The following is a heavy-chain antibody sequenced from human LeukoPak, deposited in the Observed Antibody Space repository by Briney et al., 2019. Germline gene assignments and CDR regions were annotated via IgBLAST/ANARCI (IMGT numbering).Heavy chain of an antibody. CDR3: AKDKGREGDY. V-gene: IGHV3-23*01. J-gene: IGHJ4*02. Sequence: PGGSLRLSCAASGFTFSNYAMTWVRQTPGKGLEWVSGISGSGDNTYYADSVKGRFTISRDNSKDTLYLQMISPRADDTAVYYCAKDKGREGDYWGQGNLVTVSS. CDR1: GFTFSNYA. CDR2: ISGSGDNT.